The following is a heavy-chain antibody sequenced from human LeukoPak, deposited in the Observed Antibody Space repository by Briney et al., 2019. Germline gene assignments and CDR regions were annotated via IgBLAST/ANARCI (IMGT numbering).Heavy chain of an antibody. CDR3: ARSSEASYYYDIWFDP. CDR1: GGTFSSYA. D-gene: IGHD3-22*01. Sequence: ASVKVSCKASGGTFSSYAISWVRQAPGQGLEWMGGIIPIFGTANYAQKFQGRVTITTDESTSTAYMELSSLRSEDTAVYHCARSSEASYYYDIWFDPWGQGTLVTVSS. V-gene: IGHV1-69*05. J-gene: IGHJ5*02. CDR2: IIPIFGTA.